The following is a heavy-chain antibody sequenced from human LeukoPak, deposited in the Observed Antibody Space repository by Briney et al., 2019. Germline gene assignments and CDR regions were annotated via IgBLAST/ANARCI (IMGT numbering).Heavy chain of an antibody. D-gene: IGHD4-17*01. Sequence: PGGSLRLSCAASGFTFSNYGMHWVRQAPGKGLEWVAVISYDGSNKYYADSVKGRFTISRDNSKNTLYLQMNSLRAEDTAVYYCGTVTTGYWGQGTLVTVSS. V-gene: IGHV3-30*03. J-gene: IGHJ4*02. CDR2: ISYDGSNK. CDR1: GFTFSNYG. CDR3: GTVTTGY.